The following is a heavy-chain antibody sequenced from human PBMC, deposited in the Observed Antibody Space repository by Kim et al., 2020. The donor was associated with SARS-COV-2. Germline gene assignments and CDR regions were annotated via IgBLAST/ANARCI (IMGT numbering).Heavy chain of an antibody. CDR1: GGTFSSYA. J-gene: IGHJ6*02. V-gene: IGHV1-69*13. CDR3: ARPSGYYYGMDV. Sequence: SVKVSCKASGGTFSSYAISWVRQAPGQGLEWMGGIIPIFGTANYAQKFQGRVTITADESTSTAYMELSSLRSEDTAVYYCARPSGYYYGMDVWGQGTTVTVSS. CDR2: IIPIFGTA.